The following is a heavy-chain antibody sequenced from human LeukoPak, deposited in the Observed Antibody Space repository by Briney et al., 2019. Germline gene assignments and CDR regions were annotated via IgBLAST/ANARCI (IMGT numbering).Heavy chain of an antibody. J-gene: IGHJ4*02. V-gene: IGHV5-10-1*01. CDR3: ARQGENDFLLY. CDR1: GYDFTNYW. D-gene: IGHD3/OR15-3a*01. Sequence: ESLTISCWGSGYDFTNYWITWVRQMPGKGLECMGRIDPNDSYTEYSPSFQGHVTISTDKSTTTAYLQWSSLKASDTAIYYCARQGENDFLLYWGQGTLVTVSS. CDR2: IDPNDSYT.